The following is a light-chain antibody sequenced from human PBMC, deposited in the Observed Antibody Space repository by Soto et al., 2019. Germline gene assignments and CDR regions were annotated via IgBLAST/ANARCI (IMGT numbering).Light chain of an antibody. V-gene: IGKV3-11*01. Sequence: EIVLTQSPGTLSLSPGESATLSCRASQGIGRYLAWFQQKPSQAPRLHNYDASTRATGIPARFSGSGSGTVFTLTISILEPEDFAVYYCQQRSNWPLTFGPGTKVDIK. CDR3: QQRSNWPLT. CDR2: DAS. J-gene: IGKJ3*01. CDR1: QGIGRY.